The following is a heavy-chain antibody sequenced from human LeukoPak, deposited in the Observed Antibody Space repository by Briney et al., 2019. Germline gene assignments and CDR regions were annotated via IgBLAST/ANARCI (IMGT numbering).Heavy chain of an antibody. Sequence: PGGSLRLSCAASGFSFSNYGMHWVRQAPGKGLEWVAVISFDEKYKNYGDSVKGRFTISRDNSKNTLDLQMNSLRDEDTAVYYCASSAMVRGVIDYWGQGTLVTVSS. CDR2: ISFDEKYK. CDR1: GFSFSNYG. J-gene: IGHJ4*02. V-gene: IGHV3-30*03. CDR3: ASSAMVRGVIDY. D-gene: IGHD3-10*01.